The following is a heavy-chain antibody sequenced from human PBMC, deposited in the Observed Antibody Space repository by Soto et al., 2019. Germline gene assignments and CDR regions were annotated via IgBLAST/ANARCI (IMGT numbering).Heavy chain of an antibody. D-gene: IGHD2-2*02. CDR1: PFTLSSSM. CDR2: LNGDGSAT. Sequence: PELSLRLSCSASPFTLSSSMMHCVSQAPWQGLVWVSRLNGDGSATNYADSVKGRFTISRDNAENTLCLQMNSLRAEDTAMYYCARDPGSTTTCYTVWFDPWGQGTLVTVSS. V-gene: IGHV3-74*01. J-gene: IGHJ5*02. CDR3: ARDPGSTTTCYTVWFDP.